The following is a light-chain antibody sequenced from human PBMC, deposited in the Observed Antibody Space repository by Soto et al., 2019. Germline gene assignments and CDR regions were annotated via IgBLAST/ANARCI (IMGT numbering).Light chain of an antibody. CDR1: SSDVGGYNY. V-gene: IGLV2-14*01. J-gene: IGLJ2*01. CDR2: DVS. CDR3: SAYTSSSTRVV. Sequence: QSALTQPASASGSPGQSITISCTGTSSDVGGYNYVCWYQQHPGKAPKLMIYDVSNRPSGVSNRFSGSKSGNPASLAISGLQSEDEADYYCSAYTSSSTRVVFGGGTKLTVL.